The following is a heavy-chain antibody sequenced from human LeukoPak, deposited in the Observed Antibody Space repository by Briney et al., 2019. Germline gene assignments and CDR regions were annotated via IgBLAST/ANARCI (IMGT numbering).Heavy chain of an antibody. D-gene: IGHD6-13*01. CDR3: AKAPMPGIAEYYFDY. CDR1: GLTFNSYW. Sequence: GGSLRLSCAASGLTFNSYWMHWVRQAPGKGLEWVAVISYDGSNRYYADSVKGRFTISRDNSKNTLYLQMNSLRAEDTAVYYCAKAPMPGIAEYYFDYWGQGTLVTVSS. CDR2: ISYDGSNR. J-gene: IGHJ4*02. V-gene: IGHV3-30*18.